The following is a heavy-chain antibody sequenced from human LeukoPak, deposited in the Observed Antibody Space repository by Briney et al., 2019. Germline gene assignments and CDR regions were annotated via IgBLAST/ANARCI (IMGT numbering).Heavy chain of an antibody. CDR2: ISGDGGST. CDR1: GFTFDDYA. J-gene: IGHJ5*02. CDR3: AKARYDILTGYYNWFDP. Sequence: GGSLRLSCAASGFTFDDYAMHWVRQAPGKGLEWVSLISGDGGSTYYADSMKGRFTIPRDNSKNSLYLQMNSLRTEDTALYYCAKARYDILTGYYNWFDPWGQGSLVTVSS. D-gene: IGHD3-9*01. V-gene: IGHV3-43*02.